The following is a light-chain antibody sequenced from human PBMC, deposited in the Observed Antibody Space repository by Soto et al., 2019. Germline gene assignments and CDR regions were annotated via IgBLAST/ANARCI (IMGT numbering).Light chain of an antibody. CDR3: QQYYSTPLT. V-gene: IGKV4-1*01. CDR2: WAS. CDR1: QSVLYSSNTKNY. Sequence: DIVMTLSPDSLAVSLGERATINCKSSQSVLYSSNTKNYLAWYQQKPGQPPQLLIYWASTRESGVPDRFSGSGSGTDFTLTISSLQAEDVGVYYCQQYYSTPLTFGGGTKVEIK. J-gene: IGKJ4*01.